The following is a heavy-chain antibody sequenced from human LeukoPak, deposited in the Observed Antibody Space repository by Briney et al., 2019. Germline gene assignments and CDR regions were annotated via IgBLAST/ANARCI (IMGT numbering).Heavy chain of an antibody. CDR3: AKDSTATSDFDY. V-gene: IGHV3-30*02. CDR2: IRYDGSNK. Sequence: PGGSLRLSCAASGFTFSSYGMHWVRQAPGKGLEWVAFIRYDGSNKYYADSVKGRFTISRDNSKNTLYLQMNSLKAEDTAVYYCAKDSTATSDFDYWGQGTLVTVSS. D-gene: IGHD1-26*01. J-gene: IGHJ4*02. CDR1: GFTFSSYG.